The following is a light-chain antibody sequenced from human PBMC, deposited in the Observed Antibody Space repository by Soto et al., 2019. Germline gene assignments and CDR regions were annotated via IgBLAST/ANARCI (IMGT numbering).Light chain of an antibody. J-gene: IGKJ1*01. CDR2: GAS. CDR3: QQYNNWWT. V-gene: IGKV3-15*01. Sequence: EIVMTQSPATLSVSPGERATLSCRASQSVSNNLAWYQKKPGQAPRLLIYGASTMATGIPARFSGSGSGTEFTITISSLQSEDFAFYYCQQYNNWWTFGQGTRVDIK. CDR1: QSVSNN.